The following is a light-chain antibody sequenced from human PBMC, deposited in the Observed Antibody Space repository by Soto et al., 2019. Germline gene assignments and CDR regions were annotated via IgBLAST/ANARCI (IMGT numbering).Light chain of an antibody. CDR1: ESISNW. CDR3: QQYDTYGT. V-gene: IGKV1-5*03. CDR2: KAS. J-gene: IGKJ1*01. Sequence: DIQMTQSPSTLSASVGDRVIITCRASESISNWLAWYQQKPGKAPNLLIYKASSLKSGVPLRFSGSGSGTEFTLTFNSLQSEDLATYYCQQYDTYGTFGQGTKVDIK.